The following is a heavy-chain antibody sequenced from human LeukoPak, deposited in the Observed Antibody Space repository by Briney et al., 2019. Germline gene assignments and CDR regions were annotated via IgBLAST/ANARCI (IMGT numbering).Heavy chain of an antibody. CDR3: ATNYYDSSGYYSIDY. V-gene: IGHV1-18*01. D-gene: IGHD3-22*01. CDR1: GYTFTRYG. Sequence: ASVKVSCKASGYTFTRYGISWVRQAPGQGLEWMGWINTYNGNTDYAQKLQGRGTMTTDTSTSTAYIELRSLRSDDTALYYCATNYYDSSGYYSIDYWGQGTLVTVSS. J-gene: IGHJ4*02. CDR2: INTYNGNT.